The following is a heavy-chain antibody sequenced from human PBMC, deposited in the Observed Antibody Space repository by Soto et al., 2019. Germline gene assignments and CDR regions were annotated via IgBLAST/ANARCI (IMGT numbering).Heavy chain of an antibody. CDR1: GVSFRNYA. Sequence: GGSLRLSCAASGVSFRNYAMAWVRQAPGKGLEWVSGISGSGGATYYADFVKGRFAISRDNTNNTLYLQMNSLRAEDTALYFCAKDSYYDSSRPAFDYWGQGALVTVSS. CDR2: ISGSGGAT. J-gene: IGHJ4*02. V-gene: IGHV3-23*01. D-gene: IGHD3-22*01. CDR3: AKDSYYDSSRPAFDY.